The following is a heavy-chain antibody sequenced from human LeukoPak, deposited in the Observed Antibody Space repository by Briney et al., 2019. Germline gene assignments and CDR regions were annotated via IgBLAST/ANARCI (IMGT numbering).Heavy chain of an antibody. J-gene: IGHJ4*02. D-gene: IGHD3-10*01. CDR1: GFTFSSYA. CDR2: VSYDGSNE. CDR3: ARGTGGFDY. V-gene: IGHV3-30-3*01. Sequence: GRSLRLSCAASGFTFSSYAMHWVRQAPGKGLEWVAVVSYDGSNEYYADSVKVRFTISRDNSRNTLYLQMNSLRPEDTAVYYCARGTGGFDYWGQGTLVTVSS.